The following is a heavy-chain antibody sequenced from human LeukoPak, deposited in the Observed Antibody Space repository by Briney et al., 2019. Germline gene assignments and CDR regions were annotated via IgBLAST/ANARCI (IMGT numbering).Heavy chain of an antibody. J-gene: IGHJ4*02. V-gene: IGHV1-69*04. CDR1: GGAFSSYV. CDR3: TGGAHRGSYFDY. Sequence: AASVKVSCKASGGAFSSYVISWVRQAPGQGLEWMGRIIPILGIANYAQKFQGRVTITADKSTSTAYMELSSLRSEDTAVYYCTGGAHRGSYFDYWGQGTLVTVSS. D-gene: IGHD1-26*01. CDR2: IIPILGIA.